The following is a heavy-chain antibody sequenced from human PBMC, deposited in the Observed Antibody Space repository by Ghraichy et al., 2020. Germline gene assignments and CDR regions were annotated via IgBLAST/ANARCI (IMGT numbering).Heavy chain of an antibody. CDR1: GFTFSSYS. CDR3: AKDGCSGRICYFDF. J-gene: IGHJ4*02. D-gene: IGHD2-15*01. CDR2: IGSGGGSI. Sequence: GSLNISCAASGFTFSSYSMNWVRQAPGKGLEWVSYIGSGGGSIYYADSVKGRFTISRDNAKNSLYLHMNSLRGEDTALYYCAKDGCSGRICYFDFWGQGALVTVSS. V-gene: IGHV3-48*04.